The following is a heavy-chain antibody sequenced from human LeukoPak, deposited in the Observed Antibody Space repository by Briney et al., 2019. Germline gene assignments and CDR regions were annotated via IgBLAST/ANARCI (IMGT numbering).Heavy chain of an antibody. Sequence: GRSLRLSCAASGFTFDDYAMHWVRQAPGKGLEWVSGISWNGNSIDYADSVKGRFTISRDNAKNSLYLQMNSLRAEDTALYYCAKFSSGYTLWGQGTLVTVSS. D-gene: IGHD3-22*01. V-gene: IGHV3-9*01. CDR2: ISWNGNSI. CDR1: GFTFDDYA. J-gene: IGHJ4*02. CDR3: AKFSSGYTL.